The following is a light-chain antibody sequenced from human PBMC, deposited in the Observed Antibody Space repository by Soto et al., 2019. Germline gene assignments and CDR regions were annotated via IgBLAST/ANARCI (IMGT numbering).Light chain of an antibody. CDR1: QGISSY. V-gene: IGKV1-9*01. J-gene: IGKJ5*01. CDR3: QQLNNYPPA. Sequence: DIQLTQSPSFLSASIGDRVTITCRASQGISSYLAWYQQKPGKAPNLLIYASSTLQSGVPSRFSGSGSGTEFTLTISSLQPEDFATYYGQQLNNYPPAFGQGTRLEIK. CDR2: ASS.